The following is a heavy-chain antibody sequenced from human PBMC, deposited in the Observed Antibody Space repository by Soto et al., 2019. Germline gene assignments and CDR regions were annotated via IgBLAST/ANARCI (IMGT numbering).Heavy chain of an antibody. Sequence: QVQLLQSGPEVKKSGASVKLSCTASGYTSKTHYLQWVREAPGQGLQWMGLFNRSGRGALYAQKFQGSVALTMDTSTRTVFLEMNSLRSEDTAVYYCATVESCGGVCYYFQHWGQGTVLTVSS. CDR3: ATVESCGGVCYYFQH. J-gene: IGHJ1*01. CDR2: FNRSGRGA. CDR1: GYTSKTHY. V-gene: IGHV1-46*02. D-gene: IGHD2-21*01.